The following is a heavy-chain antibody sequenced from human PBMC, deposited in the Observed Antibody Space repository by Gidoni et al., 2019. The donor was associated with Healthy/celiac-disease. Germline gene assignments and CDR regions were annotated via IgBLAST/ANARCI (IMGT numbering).Heavy chain of an antibody. Sequence: QVQLQQWGAGLLKPSETLSLTCAVYGGSFSGYYWSWIRQPPGKGLEWIGEINHSGSTNYNPSLKSRVTISVDTSKNQFSLKLSSVTAADTAVYYCQWGVRDLDAFDIWGQGTMVTVSS. D-gene: IGHD3-10*01. CDR2: INHSGST. CDR1: GGSFSGYY. CDR3: QWGVRDLDAFDI. J-gene: IGHJ3*02. V-gene: IGHV4-34*01.